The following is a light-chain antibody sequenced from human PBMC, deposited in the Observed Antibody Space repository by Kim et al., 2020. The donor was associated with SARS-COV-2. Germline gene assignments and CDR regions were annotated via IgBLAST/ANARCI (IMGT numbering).Light chain of an antibody. Sequence: PGRTGTHTCGASAGAVTCGHYAYWFQQKPVQAPRTLIYDTSSKHSWAPAQFSGSLLGGKAALTLSGAQPEDEAEYYCLLSYSGARVFGVGTQLTVL. V-gene: IGLV7-46*01. CDR1: AGAVTCGHY. CDR2: DTS. J-gene: IGLJ2*01. CDR3: LLSYSGARV.